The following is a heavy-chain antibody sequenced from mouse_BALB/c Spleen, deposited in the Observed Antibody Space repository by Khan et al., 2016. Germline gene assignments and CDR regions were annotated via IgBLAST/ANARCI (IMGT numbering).Heavy chain of an antibody. CDR1: GFDFSGYW. CDR3: PRNWDVGFDY. D-gene: IGHD4-1*01. J-gene: IGHJ2*01. V-gene: IGHV4-1*02. CDR2: INPDSSTI. Sequence: EVKLLESGGGLVQPGGSLKLSCTASGFDFSGYWLSWVRQAPGKGLEWIGEINPDSSTINYTPSLKDKFIISRDNAKNPLYLQMSKVRSEDTALYYCPRNWDVGFDYWGQGTTLTVSS.